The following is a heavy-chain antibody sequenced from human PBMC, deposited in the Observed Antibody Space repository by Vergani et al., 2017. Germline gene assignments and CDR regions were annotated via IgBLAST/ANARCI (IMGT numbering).Heavy chain of an antibody. Sequence: EVQLLESGGGLVQPGGSLRLSCAASGFTFSSYAMSWVRQAPGKGLEWVSPISGSGGSTYYADSVKGRFTISRDNSKNTLYLQMNSLRAEDTAVYYCAKDPYCGGDCYSDRPDYWGQGTLVTVSS. CDR1: GFTFSSYA. CDR2: ISGSGGST. CDR3: AKDPYCGGDCYSDRPDY. J-gene: IGHJ4*02. D-gene: IGHD2-21*02. V-gene: IGHV3-23*01.